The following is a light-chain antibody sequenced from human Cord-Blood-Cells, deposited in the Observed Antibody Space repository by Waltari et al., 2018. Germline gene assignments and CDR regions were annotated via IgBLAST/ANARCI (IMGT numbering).Light chain of an antibody. Sequence: IVLSQSPGILSLSPGERATLSCRASQSVRSSYLAWYQQKPGQAPRLLIYGASSRATGIPDRFSGSGSGTDFTLTISRLEPEDFAVYYCQQYGSSPYTFGQGTKLEIK. V-gene: IGKV3-20*01. CDR3: QQYGSSPYT. J-gene: IGKJ2*01. CDR2: GAS. CDR1: QSVRSSY.